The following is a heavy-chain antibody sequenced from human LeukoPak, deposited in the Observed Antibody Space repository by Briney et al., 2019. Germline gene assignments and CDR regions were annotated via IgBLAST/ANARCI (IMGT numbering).Heavy chain of an antibody. D-gene: IGHD4-17*01. J-gene: IGHJ4*02. CDR1: SGSISSYY. Sequence: SETLSLTCTVSSGSISSYYWSWIRQPPGKGLEWIGYIYYSGSTNYNPSLKSRVTISVDTSKNQFSLKLSSVTAADTAVYYCARGYGDYSPYYFDYWGQGTLVTVSS. CDR3: ARGYGDYSPYYFDY. V-gene: IGHV4-59*01. CDR2: IYYSGST.